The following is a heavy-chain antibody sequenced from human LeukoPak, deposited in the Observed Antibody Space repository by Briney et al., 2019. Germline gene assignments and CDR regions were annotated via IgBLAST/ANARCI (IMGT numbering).Heavy chain of an antibody. D-gene: IGHD3-22*01. V-gene: IGHV3-23*01. CDR3: AKDAGGYYDSSGYCLGAFDI. J-gene: IGHJ3*02. Sequence: PGGSLRLSCAASGFTFSTYAMSWVRQAPGKGLEWVSVISGSGSSTYYADSVKGRFTISRDNSKNTLYLQMNRLRAEDTAVYYCAKDAGGYYDSSGYCLGAFDIWGQRTMVTVSS. CDR2: ISGSGSST. CDR1: GFTFSTYA.